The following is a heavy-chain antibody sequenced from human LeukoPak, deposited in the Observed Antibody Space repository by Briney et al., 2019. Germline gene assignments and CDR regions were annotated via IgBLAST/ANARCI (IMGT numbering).Heavy chain of an antibody. CDR3: ARDQLVVYYDD. V-gene: IGHV3-30-3*01. D-gene: IGHD3-16*02. Sequence: GGSLRLSCAASGFTFSSYAMHWVRQAPGKGLEWVAVISYDGSNKYYADSVKGRFTISRDNSKNTLYLQMNSLRAEDTAVYYCARDQLVVYYDDWGQGTLVTVSS. J-gene: IGHJ4*02. CDR1: GFTFSSYA. CDR2: ISYDGSNK.